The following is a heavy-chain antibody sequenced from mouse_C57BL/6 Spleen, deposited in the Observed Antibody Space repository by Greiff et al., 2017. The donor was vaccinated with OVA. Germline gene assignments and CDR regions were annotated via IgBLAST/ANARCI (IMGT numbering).Heavy chain of an antibody. CDR2: IYPSDSET. CDR1: GYTFTSYW. D-gene: IGHD1-1*01. Sequence: QVQLQQPGAELVRPGSSVKLSCKASGYTFTSYWMDWVKQRPGQGLEWIGNIYPSDSETHYNQKFKDKATLTVDKSSSTAYMQLSSLTSEDSAVYYCAREIVADYFDVWGTGTTVTVSS. CDR3: AREIVADYFDV. V-gene: IGHV1-61*01. J-gene: IGHJ1*03.